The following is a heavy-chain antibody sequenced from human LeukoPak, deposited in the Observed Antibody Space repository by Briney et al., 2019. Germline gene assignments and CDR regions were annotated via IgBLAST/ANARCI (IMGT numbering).Heavy chain of an antibody. Sequence: GGSLRLSCAASGFTFSNHGMHWVRQAPGKGLEWVAVIWYDESKKYYADSVKGRFTISRDISKNTLYLQMNSLRAEDTAVYYCAWPPAPWGQGTLVTVSS. V-gene: IGHV3-33*01. D-gene: IGHD2-2*01. CDR3: AWPPAP. CDR2: IWYDESKK. CDR1: GFTFSNHG. J-gene: IGHJ4*02.